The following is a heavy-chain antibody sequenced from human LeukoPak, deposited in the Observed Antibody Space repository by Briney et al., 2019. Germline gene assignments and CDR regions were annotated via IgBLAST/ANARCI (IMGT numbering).Heavy chain of an antibody. V-gene: IGHV1-18*01. CDR3: ASSYYYDSGGYYPSPYDAFDI. CDR2: ISAYNGNT. D-gene: IGHD3-22*01. Sequence: ASVKVSCKASGYTFTSYGISWVRQAPGQGLEWMGWISAYNGNTNYAQKLQGRVTMTTDTSTSTAYMELGSLRSDDTAVYYCASSYYYDSGGYYPSPYDAFDIWGQGTMVTVSS. CDR1: GYTFTSYG. J-gene: IGHJ3*02.